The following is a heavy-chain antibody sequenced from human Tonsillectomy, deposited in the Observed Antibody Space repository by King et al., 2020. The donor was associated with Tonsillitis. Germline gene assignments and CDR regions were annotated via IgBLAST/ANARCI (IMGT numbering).Heavy chain of an antibody. J-gene: IGHJ4*02. V-gene: IGHV3-30*18. Sequence: VQLVQSGGGVVQPGGSLRLSCEASGFIFKSFGMHWVRQAPGKGLEWVASLSYDGGNKYYAESVKGRFTISRDNSEHTLYLQMNSLRGEDTAIYYCAKEGAGPFDSWGQGTLDTVSA. D-gene: IGHD1-14*01. CDR2: LSYDGGNK. CDR1: GFIFKSFG. CDR3: AKEGAGPFDS.